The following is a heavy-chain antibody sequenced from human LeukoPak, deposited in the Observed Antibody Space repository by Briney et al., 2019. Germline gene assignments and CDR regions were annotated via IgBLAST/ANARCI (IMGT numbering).Heavy chain of an antibody. Sequence: SETLSLTCAVYGGSFSGYYWSWIRQPPGKGLEWIGEINHSGSTNYNPSLKSRVTISVDTSKNQFSLKLSSVTAADTAVYYCARGLPGRRLQSSLYYFDYWGQGTLVTVSS. CDR1: GGSFSGYY. V-gene: IGHV4-34*01. CDR2: INHSGST. J-gene: IGHJ4*02. CDR3: ARGLPGRRLQSSLYYFDY. D-gene: IGHD5-24*01.